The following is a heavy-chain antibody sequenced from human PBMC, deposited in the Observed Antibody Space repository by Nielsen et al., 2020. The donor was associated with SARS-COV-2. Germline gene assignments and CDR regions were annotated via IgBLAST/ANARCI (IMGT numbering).Heavy chain of an antibody. CDR3: ARANGGSYYGALDY. V-gene: IGHV3-30*03. Sequence: GESLKISCAASGFTFSNYGMHWVRQAPGKGLEWVAVISYDGSNKYYADSVKGRFTISRDNSKNTLYVQMNSLRAEDTAVYYCARANGGSYYGALDYWGQGTLVTVSS. J-gene: IGHJ4*02. D-gene: IGHD1-26*01. CDR1: GFTFSNYG. CDR2: ISYDGSNK.